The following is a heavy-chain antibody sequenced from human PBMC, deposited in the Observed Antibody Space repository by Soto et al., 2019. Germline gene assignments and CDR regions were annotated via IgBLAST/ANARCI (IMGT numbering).Heavy chain of an antibody. J-gene: IGHJ6*02. CDR2: IIPIFGTV. Sequence: QVQLVQSGAEVKKPGSSVKVSCKASGGTFSSYPISWVRQAPGQGLEWMGWIIPIFGTVNYEQKFQGRVTITAVESTNTAYMEMSSLRSADTAVYYCARVYSFGYFPAYSYAMDVWGQGNTVTVSS. V-gene: IGHV1-69*01. CDR1: GGTFSSYP. CDR3: ARVYSFGYFPAYSYAMDV. D-gene: IGHD5-18*01.